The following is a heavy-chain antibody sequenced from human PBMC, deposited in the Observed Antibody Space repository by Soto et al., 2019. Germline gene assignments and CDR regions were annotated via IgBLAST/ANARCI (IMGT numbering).Heavy chain of an antibody. J-gene: IGHJ4*02. CDR1: GFTFSSYA. Sequence: PGGSLRLSCAASGFTFSSYAMSWVRQAPGKGLEWVSIITSDGRTYYADSVKGRFTISRDNSKNTVYLQMNSLRAGDTAVYYCAKDSNKYSSSLRGRYLDSWGQGIGVSVSS. CDR3: AKDSNKYSSSLRGRYLDS. D-gene: IGHD4-4*01. V-gene: IGHV3-23*01. CDR2: ITSDGRT.